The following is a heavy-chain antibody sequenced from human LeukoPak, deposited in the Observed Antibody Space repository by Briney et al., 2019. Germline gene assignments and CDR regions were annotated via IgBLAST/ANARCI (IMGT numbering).Heavy chain of an antibody. J-gene: IGHJ2*01. V-gene: IGHV3-23*01. D-gene: IGHD4-17*01. CDR1: GFTFSNYA. Sequence: GGSLRLSCAASGFTFSNYAMSWVRQPPGKGLEWVSAISGSGDSTYYADSVKGRFTISRDNSKNTLYLQMNSLTAEDTAVYYCAKASYGTNWNFDLWGRGTLVTVSS. CDR3: AKASYGTNWNFDL. CDR2: ISGSGDST.